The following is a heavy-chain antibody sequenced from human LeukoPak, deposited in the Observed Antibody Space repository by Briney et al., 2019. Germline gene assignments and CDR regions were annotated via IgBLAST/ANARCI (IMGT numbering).Heavy chain of an antibody. V-gene: IGHV1-69*13. CDR2: ITPIFGTA. CDR3: ARVGDDIVAGGSWFDP. D-gene: IGHD5-12*01. J-gene: IGHJ5*02. CDR1: GGTFSSYV. Sequence: SVKVSCKASGGTFSSYVISWVRQAPGQGLEWMGGITPIFGTAKYAQKFQGRVSITADESTSTAYMELSSLRSEDTAVYYCARVGDDIVAGGSWFDPWGQGTLVTVSS.